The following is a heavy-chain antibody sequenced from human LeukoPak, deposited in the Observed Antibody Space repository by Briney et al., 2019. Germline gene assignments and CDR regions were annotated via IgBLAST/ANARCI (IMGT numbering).Heavy chain of an antibody. J-gene: IGHJ4*02. V-gene: IGHV4-38-2*02. CDR3: ARLFEGAYYYDSSGYYQQPYFDY. D-gene: IGHD3-22*01. CDR1: GFSISSAYY. CDR2: IYHTGRT. Sequence: SETLSLTCTVSGFSISSAYYWGWIRQPPGKGLEWIGSIYHTGRTYYNPSLKSRVTISVDTSKNQFSLKLSSVTAADTAVYYCARLFEGAYYYDSSGYYQQPYFDYWGQGTLVTVSS.